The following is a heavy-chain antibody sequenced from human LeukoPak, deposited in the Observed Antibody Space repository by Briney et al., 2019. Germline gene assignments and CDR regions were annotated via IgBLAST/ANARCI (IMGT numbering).Heavy chain of an antibody. CDR2: IYHSGST. Sequence: SGTLSLTCAVSGGSISSSNWWSWVRQPPGKGLEWFGEIYHSGSTNYNPSLKSRVTISVDKSKNQFSLKLSSVTAADTAVYYCARDSSPFTMVRGVMMGWFDPWGQGTLVTVSS. CDR1: GGSISSSNW. CDR3: ARDSSPFTMVRGVMMGWFDP. D-gene: IGHD3-10*01. J-gene: IGHJ5*02. V-gene: IGHV4-4*02.